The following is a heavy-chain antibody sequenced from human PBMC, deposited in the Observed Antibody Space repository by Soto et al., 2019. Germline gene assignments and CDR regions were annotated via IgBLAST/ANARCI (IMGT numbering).Heavy chain of an antibody. J-gene: IGHJ4*02. Sequence: QVQLQESGPGVVEPSQTLSLTCTVSGGSINNNGYFWSWIRQPPGSGLEWIGHIYNSGSTYSNPSLKXRFTLSXXTSKNQFSLKLSSVTAADTAVYYCARGPSGDKVDYWGQGTLVTVSS. CDR1: GGSINNNGYF. D-gene: IGHD1-26*01. CDR2: IYNSGST. CDR3: ARGPSGDKVDY. V-gene: IGHV4-30-4*01.